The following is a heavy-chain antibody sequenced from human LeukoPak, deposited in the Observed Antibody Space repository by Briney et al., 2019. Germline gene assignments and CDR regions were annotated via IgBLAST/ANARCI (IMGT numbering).Heavy chain of an antibody. D-gene: IGHD6-19*01. Sequence: PGGSLRLSCAASGFTFSSYDMNWVRQAPGKGLEWVSYISSSGSGSTKFYADSVKGRFTISRDNAENSLYLQMSSLRVEDTAVYYCARDREFSSGWYFDNWGRGTLVTVSS. CDR1: GFTFSSYD. CDR3: ARDREFSSGWYFDN. CDR2: ISSSGSGSTK. J-gene: IGHJ4*02. V-gene: IGHV3-48*03.